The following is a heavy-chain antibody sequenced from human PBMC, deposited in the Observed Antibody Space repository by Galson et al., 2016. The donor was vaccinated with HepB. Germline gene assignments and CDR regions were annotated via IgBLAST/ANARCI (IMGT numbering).Heavy chain of an antibody. J-gene: IGHJ4*02. D-gene: IGHD5/OR15-5a*01. Sequence: SLRLSCAASGFTSSSYAMSWVRQAPGKGLEWVSGISGSGNSTYYADSVKARFTISRDNSKNTLYLQLNSPRAEATAVYYCAKHPHVYDDSPLFDFWGQGTLVTVSS. CDR3: AKHPHVYDDSPLFDF. CDR2: ISGSGNST. V-gene: IGHV3-23*01. CDR1: GFTSSSYA.